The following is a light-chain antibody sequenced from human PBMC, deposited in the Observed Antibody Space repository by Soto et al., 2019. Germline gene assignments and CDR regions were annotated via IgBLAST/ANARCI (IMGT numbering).Light chain of an antibody. J-gene: IGLJ2*01. CDR2: DVS. V-gene: IGLV2-14*03. CDR3: SSYTNNFGGNVV. CDR1: SSDVGGYNF. Sequence: QSVLTQPASVSGSPGQSITSSCTGTSSDVGGYNFVSWYQQHPGKAPKLMISDVSNRPSGVSNRFSGSKSGNRASLTISGLQSADEADYYCSSYTNNFGGNVVFGGGTQLTVL.